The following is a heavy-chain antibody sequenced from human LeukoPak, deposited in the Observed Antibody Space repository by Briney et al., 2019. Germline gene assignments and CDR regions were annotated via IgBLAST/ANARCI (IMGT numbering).Heavy chain of an antibody. CDR3: ARLVRGVIITYFDY. CDR2: IYSGGST. J-gene: IGHJ4*02. D-gene: IGHD3-10*01. Sequence: GGSLRLSCAASGFTVSSNYMSWVRQAPGKGLEWVSVIYSGGSTYYADSVKGRFTISRDNSKNTLYLQMNSLRAEDTAVYYCARLVRGVIITYFDYWGQGTLVTVSS. CDR1: GFTVSSNY. V-gene: IGHV3-66*04.